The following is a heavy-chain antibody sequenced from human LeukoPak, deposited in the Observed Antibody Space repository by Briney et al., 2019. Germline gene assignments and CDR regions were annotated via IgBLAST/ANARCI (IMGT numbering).Heavy chain of an antibody. V-gene: IGHV4-39*07. CDR3: ARDPFLLRSLDY. Sequence: PSETLSLTCTVSGGSISNYYWGWIRQPPGKGLEWIGSIYYSGSTYYNPSLKSRVTISVDTSKNQFSLKLSSVTAADTAVYYCARDPFLLRSLDYWGQGTLVTVSS. CDR1: GGSISNYY. CDR2: IYYSGST. J-gene: IGHJ4*02.